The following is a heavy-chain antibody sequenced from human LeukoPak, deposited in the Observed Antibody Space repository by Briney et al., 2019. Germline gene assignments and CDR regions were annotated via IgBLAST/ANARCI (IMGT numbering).Heavy chain of an antibody. CDR1: GYTFTSCG. CDR2: INPNSGGT. J-gene: IGHJ4*02. CDR3: ARLALNWGSNAGFDY. D-gene: IGHD7-27*01. Sequence: GASVKVSCKASGYTFTSCGISWVRQAPGQGLEWMGWINPNSGGTNYAQKFQGRVTITTDESTSTAYMELSSLRSEDTAVYYCARLALNWGSNAGFDYWGQGTLVTVSS. V-gene: IGHV1-18*01.